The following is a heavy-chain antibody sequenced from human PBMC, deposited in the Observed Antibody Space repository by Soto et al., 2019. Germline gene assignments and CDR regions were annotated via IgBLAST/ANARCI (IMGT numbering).Heavy chain of an antibody. CDR2: TRNKAYSYTT. CDR3: ARGQGYSDGYGFLYFDL. V-gene: IGHV3-72*01. J-gene: IGHJ2*01. Sequence: EVQLVESGGGLVQPGGSLRLSCAASGFTFSDHYMDWVRQAPGKGLEGVGRTRNKAYSYTTEYAGSVKGRFPISRDDSKHYLYPQMTSLKTEATAVYYCARGQGYSDGYGFLYFDLWGRGTLVTVSS. D-gene: IGHD5-18*01. CDR1: GFTFSDHY.